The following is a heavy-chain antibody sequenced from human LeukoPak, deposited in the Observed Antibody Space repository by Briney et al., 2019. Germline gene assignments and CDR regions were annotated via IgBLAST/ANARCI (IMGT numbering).Heavy chain of an antibody. D-gene: IGHD3-16*01. J-gene: IGHJ4*02. CDR3: ASFRWGVGFEY. CDR1: GGSFSGYY. Sequence: SETLSLTCDVYGGSFSGYYWTCIRQPPGKGLEWIGEINHGGSTNYNPSLKSRVTISVDTSKNQFSLKLNSVTAADTAVYYCASFRWGVGFEYWGQGTLVTVSS. CDR2: INHGGST. V-gene: IGHV4-34*01.